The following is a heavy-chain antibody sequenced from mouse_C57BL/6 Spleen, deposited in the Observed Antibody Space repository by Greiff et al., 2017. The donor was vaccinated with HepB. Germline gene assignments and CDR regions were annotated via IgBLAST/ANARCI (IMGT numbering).Heavy chain of an antibody. D-gene: IGHD2-3*01. V-gene: IGHV1-15*01. CDR3: TRDGYSHDY. CDR1: GYTFTDYE. J-gene: IGHJ2*01. Sequence: VQLQQSGAELVRPGASVTLSCKASGYTFTDYEMHWVKQTPVHGLEWIGAIDPETGGTAYNQKFKGKAILTADKSSSTAYMELRSLTSEDSAVYYCTRDGYSHDYWGQGTTLTVSS. CDR2: IDPETGGT.